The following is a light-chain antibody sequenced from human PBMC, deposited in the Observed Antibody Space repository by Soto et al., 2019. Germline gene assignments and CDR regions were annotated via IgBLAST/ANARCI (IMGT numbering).Light chain of an antibody. CDR2: TAS. J-gene: IGKJ1*01. CDR1: QAIRND. Sequence: IQMTQSPSSLSASVGDRVIITCRASQAIRNDLGWYQQKPGKAPKLLIYTASTLQSGVPSRFSGSGSGADFTLTIRSLQPEDSATYYCLHDYSYPRTFGQGTKV. V-gene: IGKV1-6*01. CDR3: LHDYSYPRT.